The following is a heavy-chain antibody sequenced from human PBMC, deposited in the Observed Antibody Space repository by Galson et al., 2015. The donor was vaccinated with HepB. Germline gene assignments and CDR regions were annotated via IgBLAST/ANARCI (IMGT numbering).Heavy chain of an antibody. V-gene: IGHV3-9*01. D-gene: IGHD6-6*01. CDR1: GFTFDDYA. Sequence: SLRLSCAASGFTFDDYAMHWVRQAPGKGLEWVSGISWNSGSIGYADSVKGRFTISRDNAKNSMYLQMNSLRAEDTALYYCARESSSDLYYYYMDVWGKGTTVTVSS. CDR2: ISWNSGSI. J-gene: IGHJ6*03. CDR3: ARESSSDLYYYYMDV.